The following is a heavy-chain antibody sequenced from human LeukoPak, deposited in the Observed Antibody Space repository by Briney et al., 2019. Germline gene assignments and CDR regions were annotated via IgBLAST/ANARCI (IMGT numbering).Heavy chain of an antibody. CDR3: ARESNDAFDI. CDR2: IYYSGST. Sequence: SETLSLTCTVSGGSISSSSYYWGWIRQPPGKGLEWIGSIYYSGSTYYNPSLKSRVTISVDTSKNQFSLKLSSVTAADTAVYYCARESNDAFDIWGQGAMVTVSS. J-gene: IGHJ3*02. CDR1: GGSISSSSYY. V-gene: IGHV4-39*07.